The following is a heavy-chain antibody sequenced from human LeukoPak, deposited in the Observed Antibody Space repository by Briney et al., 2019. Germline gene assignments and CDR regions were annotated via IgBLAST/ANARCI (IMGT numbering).Heavy chain of an antibody. V-gene: IGHV3-23*01. CDR2: IRVTDGSA. J-gene: IGHJ3*02. CDR1: GFPFSTYD. D-gene: IGHD6-19*01. CDR3: ARVRLEWLEDDAFDI. Sequence: GGSLRLSCAASGFPFSTYDMTWVRQAPGKALEWVSAIRVTDGSAYYADSVKGRFTISRDNSKNTLYLQMNSLRAEDTAVYYCARVRLEWLEDDAFDIWGQGTMVTVSS.